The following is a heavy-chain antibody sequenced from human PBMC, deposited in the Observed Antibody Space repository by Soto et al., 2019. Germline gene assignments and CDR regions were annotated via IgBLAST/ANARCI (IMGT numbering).Heavy chain of an antibody. J-gene: IGHJ4*02. CDR1: GFTFSRNW. V-gene: IGHV3-7*05. CDR3: ARVLSAFDYFDY. CDR2: IKYDGSEK. D-gene: IGHD3-3*02. Sequence: EVQLVESGGGLVQPGGSLRLACVASGFTFSRNWMTWVRQAPGKGLEWVATIKYDGSEKSYVDSVKGRFTISRDNAKNSLSLQMNSLRAEDTAVYYCARVLSAFDYFDYWGQGTLVTVSS.